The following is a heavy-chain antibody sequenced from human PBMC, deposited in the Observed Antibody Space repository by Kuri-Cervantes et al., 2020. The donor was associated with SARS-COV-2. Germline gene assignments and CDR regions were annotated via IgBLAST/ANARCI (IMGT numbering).Heavy chain of an antibody. CDR1: GYTFTGYY. Sequence: ASVKVSCKASGYTFTGYYMHWVRQAPGQGLEWMGWINPNSGGTNYAQKFQGRVTMTRDTSISTAYMELSRLRSDDTAVYYCARGHRVTTVKRAFDIWGQGTMVTVSS. V-gene: IGHV1-2*02. CDR3: ARGHRVTTVKRAFDI. CDR2: INPNSGGT. J-gene: IGHJ3*02. D-gene: IGHD4-11*01.